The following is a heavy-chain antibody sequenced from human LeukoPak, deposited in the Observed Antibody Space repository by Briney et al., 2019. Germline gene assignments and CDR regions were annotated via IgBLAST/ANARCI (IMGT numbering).Heavy chain of an antibody. CDR1: GASISSYY. CDR2: ILNTGSA. CDR3: ARDKALRNWYFDL. V-gene: IGHV4-59*01. Sequence: ASETLSLTCTASGASISSYYWGWIRQPPGKGLEWIGYILNTGSANYNPSLKSRVTISIDTSKNQFSLKLTSVTAADTAVYYCARDKALRNWYFDLWGRGTLATVSS. J-gene: IGHJ2*01.